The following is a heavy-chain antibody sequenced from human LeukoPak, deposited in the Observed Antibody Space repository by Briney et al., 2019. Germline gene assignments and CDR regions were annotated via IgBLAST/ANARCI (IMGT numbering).Heavy chain of an antibody. V-gene: IGHV3-30*14. CDR2: ISYDGNNK. D-gene: IGHD5-18*01. J-gene: IGHJ4*02. CDR3: ARDQYSYAHAAH. CDR1: GFTFSSYT. Sequence: PGRSLRLSCAASGFTFSSYTMHWVRQAPGKGLEWVAVISYDGNNKYYADSVKGRFTISRDNSKNTLHLQMNSLRAEDTAVYYCARDQYSYAHAAHWGQGTLVTVSS.